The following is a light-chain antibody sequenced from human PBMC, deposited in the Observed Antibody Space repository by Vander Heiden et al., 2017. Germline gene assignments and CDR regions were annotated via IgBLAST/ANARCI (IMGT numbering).Light chain of an antibody. Sequence: QSVLTPPPSASGTPGQRVTISCSGSSSNIGSTTVNWYQQLPGTAPKLLIYSNKQRPSGVPDRFSGSKSGTSASLAISGLQSEDEADYYCAAWDDSLNGRNYVFGTGTKVTVL. CDR1: SSNIGSTT. CDR2: SNK. CDR3: AAWDDSLNGRNYV. J-gene: IGLJ1*01. V-gene: IGLV1-44*01.